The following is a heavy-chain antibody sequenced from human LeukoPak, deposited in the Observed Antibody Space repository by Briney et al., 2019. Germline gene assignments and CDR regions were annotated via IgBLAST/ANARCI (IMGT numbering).Heavy chain of an antibody. CDR1: GFTFSSYA. J-gene: IGHJ4*02. CDR2: ISGSGGST. V-gene: IGHV3-23*01. D-gene: IGHD3-22*01. CDR3: AKGGDDSGGYYLDY. Sequence: GGSLRLSCAASGFTFSSYAMSWVRQAPGKGLEWVSAISGSGGSTYYADSVKGRFTISRDNSKNTLYLQMNSLRAEDTAVYYCAKGGDDSGGYYLDYWGQGTLVTVSS.